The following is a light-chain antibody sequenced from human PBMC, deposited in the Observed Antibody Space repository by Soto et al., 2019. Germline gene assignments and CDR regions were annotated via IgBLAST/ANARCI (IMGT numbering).Light chain of an antibody. J-gene: IGKJ1*01. CDR3: QQYGSSPRT. CDR1: QTITGSH. CDR2: GAS. V-gene: IGKV3-20*01. Sequence: EIVLTQSPGIMSLSSGERATLSCRASQTITGSHLAWYQQKPGQAPRLLIYGASVRATGIPDRFSGSGSGXXXTLTISIVEPEDFAVYYCQQYGSSPRTFGQGTKVEIK.